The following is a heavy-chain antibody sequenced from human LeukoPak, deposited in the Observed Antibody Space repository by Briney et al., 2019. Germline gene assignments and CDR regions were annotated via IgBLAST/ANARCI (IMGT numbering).Heavy chain of an antibody. CDR2: ISSGGSDE. CDR3: AEGGRYYFDSSATGYYIDF. D-gene: IGHD3-22*01. Sequence: PGGSLRLSCAASGLTFNTYGMHWVRQTPGKGLEWVAVISSGGSDEHYAESVKGRFAISRDNSQNTLYLQMNSLRVEDTAVYYCAEGGRYYFDSSATGYYIDFWGQGTLVTVSS. V-gene: IGHV3-30*18. CDR1: GLTFNTYG. J-gene: IGHJ4*02.